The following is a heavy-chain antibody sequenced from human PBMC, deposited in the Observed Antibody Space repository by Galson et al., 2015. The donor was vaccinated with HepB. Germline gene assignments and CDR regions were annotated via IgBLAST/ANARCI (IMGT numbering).Heavy chain of an antibody. V-gene: IGHV3-74*01. D-gene: IGHD1-26*01. CDR2: INGDGSRT. Sequence: SLRLSCAASGFTFSIYWMHWVRQVPGKGLVWVSRINGDGSRTNYADSVKGRFTISRDNAKNTLFLQMDSLRAEDSAIYYCARSRGGGSPWAWGQGTTVTVSS. CDR1: GFTFSIYW. J-gene: IGHJ6*02. CDR3: ARSRGGGSPWA.